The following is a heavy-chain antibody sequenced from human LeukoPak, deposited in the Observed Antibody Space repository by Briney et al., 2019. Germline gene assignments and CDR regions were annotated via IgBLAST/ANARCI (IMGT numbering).Heavy chain of an antibody. D-gene: IGHD5-24*01. CDR2: ISSNGGST. Sequence: GGSLRLSCAASGFTFSSYAMHWVRRAPGKGLEYVSAISSNGGSTYYANSVKGRFTISRDNSKNTLYLQMGSLRAEDMAVYYCARDGYNAANDYWGQGTLVTVSS. J-gene: IGHJ4*02. CDR3: ARDGYNAANDY. V-gene: IGHV3-64*01. CDR1: GFTFSSYA.